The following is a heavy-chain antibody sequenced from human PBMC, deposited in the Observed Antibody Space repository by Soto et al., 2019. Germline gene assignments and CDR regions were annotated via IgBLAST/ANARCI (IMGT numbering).Heavy chain of an antibody. J-gene: IGHJ4*02. CDR2: ISPHNGNA. V-gene: IGHV1-18*01. D-gene: IGHD6-19*01. CDR1: GYPFTSNR. Sequence: QVHLVQSGPEVKKTGASVKVACNTSGYPFTSNRLSWVRRAPGQGLEWMGWISPHNGNAKYAQKFQDRVTMTADTAASTVYMELRSLRSDGSAVFYCARDRSGWYDFWGQGTLVTVSA. CDR3: ARDRSGWYDF.